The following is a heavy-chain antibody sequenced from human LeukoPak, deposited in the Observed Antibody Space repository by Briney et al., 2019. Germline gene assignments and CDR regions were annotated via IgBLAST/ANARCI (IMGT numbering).Heavy chain of an antibody. CDR3: ARDFYGDYVSWVGGYFFDY. CDR2: ISYDGRNE. Sequence: GGSLRLSCAASGFPFISYAMHWVRQAPGKGLEWVAVISYDGRNEYSADPVKGRFTISRDNSKNTLYLQMNSLRTEDTAVYYCARDFYGDYVSWVGGYFFDYWGQGTLVTVSS. CDR1: GFPFISYA. J-gene: IGHJ4*02. D-gene: IGHD4-17*01. V-gene: IGHV3-30*04.